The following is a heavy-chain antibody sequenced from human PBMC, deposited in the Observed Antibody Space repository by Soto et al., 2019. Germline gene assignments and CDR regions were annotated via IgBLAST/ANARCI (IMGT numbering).Heavy chain of an antibody. Sequence: PSETLSLTCTVSGGSISSYYWSWIRQPPGKGLEWIGYIYYSGSTNYNPSLKSRVTISVDTSKNQFSLKLSSVTAADTAVYYCARLVVGFGESNNYYYYGMDVWGQGTTVTVSS. D-gene: IGHD3-10*01. J-gene: IGHJ6*02. V-gene: IGHV4-59*08. CDR1: GGSISSYY. CDR3: ARLVVGFGESNNYYYYGMDV. CDR2: IYYSGST.